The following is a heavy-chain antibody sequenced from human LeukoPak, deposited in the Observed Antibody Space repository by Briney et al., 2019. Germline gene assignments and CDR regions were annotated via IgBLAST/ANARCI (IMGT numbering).Heavy chain of an antibody. Sequence: GGSLRLSCAASGFTFDDYAMHWVRQAPGKGLEWVSGISWNSGSIGYADSVKGRFTISRDNAKNSLYLQMNSLRAEDTAAYYCARDGPRFNYWGQGTLVTVSS. V-gene: IGHV3-9*01. CDR3: ARDGPRFNY. CDR2: ISWNSGSI. D-gene: IGHD6-6*01. CDR1: GFTFDDYA. J-gene: IGHJ4*02.